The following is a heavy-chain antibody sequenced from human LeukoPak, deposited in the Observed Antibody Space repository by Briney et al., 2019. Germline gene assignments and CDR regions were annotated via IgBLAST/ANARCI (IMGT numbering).Heavy chain of an antibody. Sequence: GASVKVSCKASGGTFSSYAISWVRQALGQGLEWMGGIIPIFGTANYAQKFQGRVTMTRDTSISTAYMELSRLRSDDTAVYYCASLDYGHTHDNWFDPGAREPWSPSPQ. V-gene: IGHV1-69*05. CDR2: IIPIFGTA. CDR1: GGTFSSYA. CDR3: ASLDYGHTHDNWFDP. D-gene: IGHD3-16*01. J-gene: IGHJ5*02.